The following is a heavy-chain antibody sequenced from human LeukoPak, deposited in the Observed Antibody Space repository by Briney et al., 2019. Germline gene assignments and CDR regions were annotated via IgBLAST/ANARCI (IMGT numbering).Heavy chain of an antibody. CDR3: ARGVIAAGGNDFDY. J-gene: IGHJ4*02. CDR2: IYHSGNT. D-gene: IGHD6-13*01. Sequence: PSETLSLTCTVSGYSISTSYYWGWIRQPPGKGLEWIGSIYHSGNTYYNPSLKSRVTISVDTSKNQFSLKLNSVTAADTAVYYCARGVIAAGGNDFDYWGQGTLVTVSS. CDR1: GYSISTSYY. V-gene: IGHV4-38-2*02.